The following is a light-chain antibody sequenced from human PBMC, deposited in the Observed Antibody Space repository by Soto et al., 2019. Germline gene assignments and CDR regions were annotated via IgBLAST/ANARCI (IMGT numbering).Light chain of an antibody. J-gene: IGKJ2*01. CDR3: QQYDNWPHT. Sequence: EMVMTQSPVTLSVSPGERATLSCRASQNLSRNLAWYQQQPGQAPRLLIYGASTRATGIPARFSGSGSGTDFTVTISSLQSEGFAVYYCQQYDNWPHTVGQGTKLEIK. CDR1: QNLSRN. CDR2: GAS. V-gene: IGKV3-15*01.